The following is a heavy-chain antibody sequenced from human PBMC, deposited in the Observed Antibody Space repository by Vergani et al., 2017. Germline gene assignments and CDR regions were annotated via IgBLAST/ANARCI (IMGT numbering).Heavy chain of an antibody. V-gene: IGHV3-30-3*01. J-gene: IGHJ5*02. D-gene: IGHD2-2*01. Sequence: VQLLESGGGLVQPGGSLRLSCAASGFTFSSYAMSWVRQAPGKGLEWVAVISYDGSNKYYADSVKGRFTISRDNSKNTLYLQMNSLRAEDTAVYYCARDLLRYCSSTSCYFWFDPWGQGTLVTVSS. CDR1: GFTFSSYA. CDR3: ARDLLRYCSSTSCYFWFDP. CDR2: ISYDGSNK.